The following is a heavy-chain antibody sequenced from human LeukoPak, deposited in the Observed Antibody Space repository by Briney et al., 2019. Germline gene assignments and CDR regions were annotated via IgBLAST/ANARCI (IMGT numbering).Heavy chain of an antibody. CDR1: GFTFSSDS. J-gene: IGHJ4*02. CDR2: IDSTSGYI. CDR3: ARDTSGSSSTTFFDL. Sequence: GGSLRLSCVASGFTFSSDSMNWVRQAPGKGMEWVSYIDSTSGYIDYADSVKGRFTISRDNAKKSLYLQMNSLGAEDTAVYYCARDTSGSSSTTFFDLWGQGALVTVSS. D-gene: IGHD3-10*01. V-gene: IGHV3-21*01.